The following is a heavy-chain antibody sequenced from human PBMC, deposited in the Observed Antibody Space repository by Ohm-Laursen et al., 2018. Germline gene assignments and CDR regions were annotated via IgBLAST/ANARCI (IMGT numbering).Heavy chain of an antibody. D-gene: IGHD2-2*01. CDR3: ASSAAMESWFDP. CDR1: GYTFTSYD. V-gene: IGHV1-8*01. J-gene: IGHJ5*02. Sequence: SVKVSCKASGYTFTSYDINWVRQATGQGLEWMGWMNPNSGNTGYAQKFQGRVTMTRNTSISTAYMELSSLRSDDTAVYYCASSAAMESWFDPWGQGTLVTVSS. CDR2: MNPNSGNT.